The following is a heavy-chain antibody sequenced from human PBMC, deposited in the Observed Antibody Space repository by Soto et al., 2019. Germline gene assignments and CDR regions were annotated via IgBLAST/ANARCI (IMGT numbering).Heavy chain of an antibody. CDR2: MNPNSGNT. V-gene: IGHV1-8*01. J-gene: IGHJ5*02. Sequence: QVQLVQSGAEVKKPGASVKVSCKASGYTFTSYDINWVRHATGQGLEWMGWMNPNSGNTGYAQKFQGRDTMTTNTYISTAYMELSSLRSEDTAMYYCARGLESSWSLDPWGQGTLVTVSS. CDR1: GYTFTSYD. D-gene: IGHD6-6*01. CDR3: ARGLESSWSLDP.